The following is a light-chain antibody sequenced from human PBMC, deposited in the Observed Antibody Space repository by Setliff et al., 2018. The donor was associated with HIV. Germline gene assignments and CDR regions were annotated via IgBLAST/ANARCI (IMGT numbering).Light chain of an antibody. V-gene: IGLV2-11*01. CDR1: SSDVGGYNY. J-gene: IGLJ1*01. CDR2: DVT. CDR3: CSYAGSLFV. Sequence: QSVLTQPRSVSGSPRQSVTISCTGTSSDVGGYNYVSWYQQHPGKAPRLIIYDVTERPSGVPDRFSGSKSGNTASLTISGLQTEDEAHYYCCSYAGSLFVFGTGTKVTVL.